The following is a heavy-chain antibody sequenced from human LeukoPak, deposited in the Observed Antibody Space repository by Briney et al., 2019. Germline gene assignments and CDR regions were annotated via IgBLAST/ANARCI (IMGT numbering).Heavy chain of an antibody. Sequence: PGRTLRLSCAASGFTFSSYAMYWVRQAPGKGLEWVTVISYDGSNKYYADSVKGRFTISRDNSKNTLYLQMNSLRAEDTAVYYCARDHRVSGWYGYFEYWGQGTLVTVSS. V-gene: IGHV3-30-3*01. CDR2: ISYDGSNK. J-gene: IGHJ4*02. CDR3: ARDHRVSGWYGYFEY. CDR1: GFTFSSYA. D-gene: IGHD6-19*01.